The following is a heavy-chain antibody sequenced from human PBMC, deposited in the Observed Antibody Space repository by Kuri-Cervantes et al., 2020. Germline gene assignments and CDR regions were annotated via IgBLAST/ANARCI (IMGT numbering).Heavy chain of an antibody. D-gene: IGHD2-2*01. CDR3: ARYGYGYARPFDY. Sequence: LSLTCAASGFTFSTYWMSWVRQAPGRGLEWVASINKDGSETYYVDSVKGRFTISRDNAKNSLYLRMNNLRGEDTAVYYCARYGYGYARPFDYWGQGFLVTVSS. V-gene: IGHV3-7*01. CDR1: GFTFSTYW. J-gene: IGHJ4*02. CDR2: INKDGSET.